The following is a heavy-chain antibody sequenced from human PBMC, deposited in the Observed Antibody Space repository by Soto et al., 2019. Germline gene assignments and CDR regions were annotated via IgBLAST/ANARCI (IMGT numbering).Heavy chain of an antibody. CDR2: INPKSGGT. Sequence: APVKVSCKASGYTFTVYYMHWVRQAPGQGLEWMGWINPKSGGTMYPQKFQGRVTMTWDTSISTAYMALTRLRSDDTAVYYCARDLAKGGGSAGFDYWGQGTQVTVSS. V-gene: IGHV1-2*02. CDR1: GYTFTVYY. D-gene: IGHD1-26*01. CDR3: ARDLAKGGGSAGFDY. J-gene: IGHJ4*02.